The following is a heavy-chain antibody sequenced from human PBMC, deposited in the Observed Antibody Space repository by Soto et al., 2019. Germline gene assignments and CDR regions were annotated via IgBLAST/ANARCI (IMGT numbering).Heavy chain of an antibody. J-gene: IGHJ6*02. Sequence: GESLKISCKGSGYSFTSYWIGWVRQMPGKGLEWMGTIYPDDSDTRYSPSSQGQVTISADKSISTVYLQWSSLKASDTAVYYCARQGPYGMDVWGQGPTVTLSS. CDR1: GYSFTSYW. CDR3: ARQGPYGMDV. CDR2: IYPDDSDT. V-gene: IGHV5-51*01.